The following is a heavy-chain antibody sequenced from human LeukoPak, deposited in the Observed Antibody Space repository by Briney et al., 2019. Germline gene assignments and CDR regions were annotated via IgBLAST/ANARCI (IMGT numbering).Heavy chain of an antibody. D-gene: IGHD3-9*01. CDR2: INHSGST. V-gene: IGHV4-34*01. CDR3: ARRGSLTLLG. J-gene: IGHJ4*02. CDR1: GGSFSGYY. Sequence: ETLSLTCAVYGGSFSGYYWSWIRQPPGKGLEWIGEINHSGSTNYNPSLKSRVTISADTSKNQFSLKLSSVTAADTAVYYCARRGSLTLLGWGQGTLVTVSS.